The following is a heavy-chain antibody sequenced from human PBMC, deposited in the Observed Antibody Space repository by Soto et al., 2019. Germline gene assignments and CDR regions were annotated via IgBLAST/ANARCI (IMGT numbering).Heavy chain of an antibody. D-gene: IGHD3-10*01. CDR1: GYSLTSYW. V-gene: IGHV5-51*01. J-gene: IGHJ6*02. CDR3: ARLLYYYGSGSYPTYYCYGMDV. CDR2: IYPGDSDT. Sequence: PWESLKISCKGSGYSLTSYWIGWVSKKPGKGLEWMGIIYPGDSDTKDSPSFQGQVTISADKSINTAYLQWSSLKASDTAMYYCARLLYYYGSGSYPTYYCYGMDVWGQGTTVTVSS.